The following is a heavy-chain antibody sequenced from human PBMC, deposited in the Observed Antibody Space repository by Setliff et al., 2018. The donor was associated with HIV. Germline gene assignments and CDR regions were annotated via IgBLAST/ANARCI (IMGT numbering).Heavy chain of an antibody. J-gene: IGHJ6*03. CDR3: ARGVVDYDFWSGSGDYYYMDV. CDR2: IYYSGST. Sequence: PSETLSLTCTVSGGSISSSTYYWGWIRQPPGKGLEWIGYIYYSGSTNYNPSLKSRGTISVDTSKNQFSLKMSSVTAADTAVYYCARGVVDYDFWSGSGDYYYMDVWGKGTTVTVS. V-gene: IGHV4-61*05. D-gene: IGHD3-3*01. CDR1: GGSISSSTYY.